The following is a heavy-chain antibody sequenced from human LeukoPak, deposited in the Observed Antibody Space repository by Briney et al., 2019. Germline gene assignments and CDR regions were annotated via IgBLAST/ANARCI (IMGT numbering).Heavy chain of an antibody. Sequence: ASVKVSCKASGYTFTGYYMRWVRQAPGQGLEWMGWINPNSGGTNYAQKFQGRVTMTRDTSISTAYMELSRLRSDDTAVYYCARDSEVRGVIWFFEHWGEGTLVTVSS. CDR1: GYTFTGYY. CDR3: ARDSEVRGVIWFFEH. CDR2: INPNSGGT. V-gene: IGHV1-2*02. J-gene: IGHJ4*02. D-gene: IGHD3-10*01.